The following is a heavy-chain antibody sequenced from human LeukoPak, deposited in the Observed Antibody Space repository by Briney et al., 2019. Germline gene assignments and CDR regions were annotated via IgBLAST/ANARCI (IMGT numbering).Heavy chain of an antibody. Sequence: GRSLRLSCAASGFTFDDYAMHWVRQAPGKGLEWVSGISWNSGSIGYADSVKGRFTISRDNAKNSLYLQMNSLRAEDTALYYCAKDVYGSTYVVLGAWGQGTMVTVSS. V-gene: IGHV3-9*01. CDR2: ISWNSGSI. J-gene: IGHJ3*01. D-gene: IGHD5/OR15-5a*01. CDR1: GFTFDDYA. CDR3: AKDVYGSTYVVLGA.